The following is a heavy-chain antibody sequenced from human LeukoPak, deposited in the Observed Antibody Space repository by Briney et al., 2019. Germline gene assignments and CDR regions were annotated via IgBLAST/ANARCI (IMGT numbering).Heavy chain of an antibody. CDR3: AKVSLYSSSSHFDY. CDR2: ISYDGSNK. Sequence: PGRSLRLSCAASGFTLSSYGMHWVRQAPGKGLEWVAVISYDGSNKYYADSVKGRFTISRDNSKNTLYLQMNSLRAEDTAVYYCAKVSLYSSSSHFDYWGQGTLVTVSS. V-gene: IGHV3-30*18. J-gene: IGHJ4*02. D-gene: IGHD6-6*01. CDR1: GFTLSSYG.